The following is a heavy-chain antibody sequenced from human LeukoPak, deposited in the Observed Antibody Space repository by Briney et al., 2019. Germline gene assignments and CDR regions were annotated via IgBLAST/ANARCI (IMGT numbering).Heavy chain of an antibody. V-gene: IGHV1-69*01. D-gene: IGHD5-12*01. CDR2: IIPIFGTA. J-gene: IGHJ6*02. CDR1: GGTFSSYA. CDR3: ASFPISYYSAMDV. Sequence: SVTVSCKACGGTFSSYAISGVRQARGQGLEWVGGIIPIFGTANYTQTFPGRVTITADESTSTAYMELSSLRSEDTAVYYCASFPISYYSAMDVWGQGTTVTVSS.